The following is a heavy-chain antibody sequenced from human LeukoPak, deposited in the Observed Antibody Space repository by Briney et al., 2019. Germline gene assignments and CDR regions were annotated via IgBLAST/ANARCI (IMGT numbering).Heavy chain of an antibody. Sequence: SETLSLTCTVSGGSVSSGSYYWSWIRQPPGKGLELIGYIHYSGSTYYNPSLKSRVTISVDTSKNQFSLKLSSVTAADTAVYYCARALGYCGSTKCNYGLDVWGQGTTVTVSS. CDR3: ARALGYCGSTKCNYGLDV. V-gene: IGHV4-61*01. CDR1: GGSVSSGSYY. D-gene: IGHD2-2*01. J-gene: IGHJ6*02. CDR2: IHYSGST.